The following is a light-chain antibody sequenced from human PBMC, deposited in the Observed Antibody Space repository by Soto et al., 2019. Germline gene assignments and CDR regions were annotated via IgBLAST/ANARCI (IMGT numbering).Light chain of an antibody. Sequence: DIQMTQSPSSFSASAGDRVTTTCGASPSISSYFHWYQKKPEKARNLLIYAASSLQSGAPSRFSGRGSGTDFTLTISSLQPEDVATYYDQHSYSTLITFGQGTRLEI. V-gene: IGKV1-39*01. CDR3: QHSYSTLIT. CDR2: AAS. CDR1: PSISSY. J-gene: IGKJ5*01.